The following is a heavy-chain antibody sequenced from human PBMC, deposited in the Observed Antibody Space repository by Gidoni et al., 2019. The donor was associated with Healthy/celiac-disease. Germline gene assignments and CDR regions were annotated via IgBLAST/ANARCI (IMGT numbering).Heavy chain of an antibody. J-gene: IGHJ2*01. V-gene: IGHV3-23*01. CDR2: ISGSGGST. CDR1: GFTFSSYA. D-gene: IGHD6-6*01. Sequence: EVQLLESGGGLVQPGGSLRLSCAASGFTFSSYAMSWVRQAPGKGLEWVSAISGSGGSTYYADSVKGRFTISRDNSKNTLYLQMNSLRAEDTAVYYCVRKPGIAARPGGYFDLWGRGTLVTVSS. CDR3: VRKPGIAARPGGYFDL.